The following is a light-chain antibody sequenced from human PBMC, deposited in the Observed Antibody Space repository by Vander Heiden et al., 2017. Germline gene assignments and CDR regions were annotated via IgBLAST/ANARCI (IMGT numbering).Light chain of an antibody. Sequence: DIVMTQSPDSLAVSLGERATINCKSSRSVLYSSNKRNYLAWYQQKLGQPPKLLISWASTRESGVPDRFSGSGSGTDFTLTISSLQAEDVAVYHCQQYYTTPPAFGQGTRVEIK. CDR3: QQYYTTPPA. CDR1: RSVLYSSNKRNY. CDR2: WAS. V-gene: IGKV4-1*01. J-gene: IGKJ1*01.